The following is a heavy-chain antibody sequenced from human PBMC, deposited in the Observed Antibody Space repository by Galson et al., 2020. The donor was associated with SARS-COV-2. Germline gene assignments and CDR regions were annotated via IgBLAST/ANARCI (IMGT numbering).Heavy chain of an antibody. D-gene: IGHD3-22*01. CDR3: AKRHRDSSGFDY. CDR1: GFTFSSYA. CDR2: ISGSGSAT. V-gene: IGHV3-23*01. J-gene: IGHJ4*02. Sequence: GGSLRLSCAASGFTFSSYAINLLRQAPGKGLEWVSGISGSGSATYYAGSVKGRFTISRDNSQNTLYLQMNGLRAEDTAIYYCAKRHRDSSGFDYWGQGARVTVSS.